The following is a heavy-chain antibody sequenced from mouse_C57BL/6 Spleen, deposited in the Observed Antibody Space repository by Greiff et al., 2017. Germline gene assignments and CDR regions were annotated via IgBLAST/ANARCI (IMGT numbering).Heavy chain of an antibody. V-gene: IGHV1-74*01. CDR3: APSMVTTDGYFDV. D-gene: IGHD2-10*01. Sequence: VQLQQPGAELVKPGASVKVSCTASGYTFTSYWMHWVKQRPGQGLEWIGRIHPSDSDTNYNHKFKGKATLAVDKSSSTAYMHLSSLTAEDSAVYYCAPSMVTTDGYFDVWGTGTTVTVSP. CDR2: IHPSDSDT. J-gene: IGHJ1*03. CDR1: GYTFTSYW.